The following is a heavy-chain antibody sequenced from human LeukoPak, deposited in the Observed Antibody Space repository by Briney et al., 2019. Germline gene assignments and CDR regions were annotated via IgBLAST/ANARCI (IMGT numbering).Heavy chain of an antibody. CDR3: ARVRGSGFRSGSSCAKDPGYYYYMDV. D-gene: IGHD2-2*01. Sequence: GGSLRLSCEGSGFTFSGHYMSWIRQAPGKGLEWVSYINPSGSTIYYADSVKGRFTISRDNAKKSLDLQMYSLRAEDTAVYYCARVRGSGFRSGSSCAKDPGYYYYMDVWGKGTTVTVSS. CDR1: GFTFSGHY. V-gene: IGHV3-11*01. CDR2: INPSGSTI. J-gene: IGHJ6*03.